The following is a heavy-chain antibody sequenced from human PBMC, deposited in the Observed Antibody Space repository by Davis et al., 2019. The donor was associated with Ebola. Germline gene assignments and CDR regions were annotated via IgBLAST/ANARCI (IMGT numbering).Heavy chain of an antibody. V-gene: IGHV1-58*02. CDR1: GFTFTSSA. CDR2: IVVGSGNT. Sequence: SVKVSCKASGFTFTSSAMQWVRQARGQRLEWIGWIVVGSGNTNYAQKFQERVTITRDMSTSTAYMELSSLRSEDTAVYYCAADHRYCSGGSCSTYAFDIWGQGTMVTVSS. J-gene: IGHJ3*02. D-gene: IGHD2-15*01. CDR3: AADHRYCSGGSCSTYAFDI.